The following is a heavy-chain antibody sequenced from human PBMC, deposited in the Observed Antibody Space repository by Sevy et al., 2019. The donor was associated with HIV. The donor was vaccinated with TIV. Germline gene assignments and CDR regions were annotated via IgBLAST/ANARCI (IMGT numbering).Heavy chain of an antibody. Sequence: GGSLRLSCAASGFTFSSYAMHWVRQAPGKGLEWVAVISYDGSNKYYADSVKGRFTISRDNSKNTRYLQMNSLRAEDTAVYYCARATPIFGGGGATNYYGMDVWGQGTTVTVSS. J-gene: IGHJ6*02. V-gene: IGHV3-30-3*01. CDR1: GFTFSSYA. D-gene: IGHD3-10*01. CDR3: ARATPIFGGGGATNYYGMDV. CDR2: ISYDGSNK.